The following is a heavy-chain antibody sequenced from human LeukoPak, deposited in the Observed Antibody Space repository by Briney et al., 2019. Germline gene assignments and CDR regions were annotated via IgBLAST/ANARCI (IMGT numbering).Heavy chain of an antibody. D-gene: IGHD3-9*01. CDR2: ISPNNGGT. J-gene: IGHJ3*01. CDR1: GYTFTVQY. CDR3: ARAGDPLTVTHDAFDV. Sequence: ASVKVSCKASGYTFTVQYMNWVRQAPGEGVEGMGWISPNNGGTQYALKFQGRVTLTRDTSTNTAYMELSNLQSDDTAVYYCARAGDPLTVTHDAFDVWGQGTLVTVSS. V-gene: IGHV1-2*02.